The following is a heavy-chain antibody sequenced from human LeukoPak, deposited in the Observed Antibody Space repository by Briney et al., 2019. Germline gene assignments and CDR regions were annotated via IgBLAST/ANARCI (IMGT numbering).Heavy chain of an antibody. CDR3: ARDRRCSSTSCFHYYYYYYMDV. V-gene: IGHV3-48*04. J-gene: IGHJ6*03. CDR1: GFTFSSYS. D-gene: IGHD2-2*01. CDR2: ISSSSSTI. Sequence: GGSLRLSCAASGFTFSSYSMNWVRQAPGKGLEWVSYISSSSSTIYYADSVKGRFTISRDNAKNSLYLQMNSLRAEDTAVYYCARDRRCSSTSCFHYYYYYYMDVWGKGTTVTVSS.